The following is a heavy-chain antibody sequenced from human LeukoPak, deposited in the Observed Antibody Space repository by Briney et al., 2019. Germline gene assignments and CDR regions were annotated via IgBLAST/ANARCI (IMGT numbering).Heavy chain of an antibody. V-gene: IGHV3-7*03. CDR2: IQPDGSEQ. J-gene: IGHJ5*02. CDR3: ANGGKNTAMDP. CDR1: GFSFSSHW. Sequence: GGSLRLSCAASGFSFSSHWMSWVRQAPGKGLEWVGNIQPDGSEQYPVDSVKGRFTISRDNARNSMFLQMNSLRVEDTAVYYCANGGKNTAMDPWGQGTLVTVSS. D-gene: IGHD5-18*01.